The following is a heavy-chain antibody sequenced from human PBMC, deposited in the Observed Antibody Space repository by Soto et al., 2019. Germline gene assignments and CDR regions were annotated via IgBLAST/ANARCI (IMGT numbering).Heavy chain of an antibody. Sequence: QVQLQESGPGLVKPSETLSLTCTVSGDSISTFYWSWIRQPPGKGLEWIGYIYYTGSTNYHPSLKSRVTMSVDTSKKQFSLKLTSGTAADTAVYCCARQRGNYFDYWGQGSLVTVSS. D-gene: IGHD3-10*01. CDR2: IYYTGST. CDR3: ARQRGNYFDY. CDR1: GDSISTFY. J-gene: IGHJ4*02. V-gene: IGHV4-59*01.